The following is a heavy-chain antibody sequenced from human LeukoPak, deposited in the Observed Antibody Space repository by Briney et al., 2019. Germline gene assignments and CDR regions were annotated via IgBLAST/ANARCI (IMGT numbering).Heavy chain of an antibody. Sequence: SETLSLTCTVSGGSISSSSYYWGWIRQPPGKGLEWIGSIYYSGSTYYNPSLKSRVTIPVDTSKNQFSLKLSSVTAADTAVYYCARVIGLITEHNYYGSGIFDYWGQGTLVTVSS. V-gene: IGHV4-39*07. CDR3: ARVIGLITEHNYYGSGIFDY. CDR2: IYYSGST. CDR1: GGSISSSSYY. J-gene: IGHJ4*02. D-gene: IGHD3-10*01.